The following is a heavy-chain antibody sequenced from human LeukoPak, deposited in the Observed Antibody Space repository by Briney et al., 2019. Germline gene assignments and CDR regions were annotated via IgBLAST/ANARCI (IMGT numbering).Heavy chain of an antibody. Sequence: ASVKVSCKASGYTFTGYYMHWVRQAPGQGLEWMGWINPNSGGTNYAQKFQGRVTMTRDTSISTAYMELSRLRSDDTAVYYCARADTIIVPREAAAFDIWGQGTMVTVSS. V-gene: IGHV1-2*02. D-gene: IGHD3-22*01. J-gene: IGHJ3*02. CDR2: INPNSGGT. CDR1: GYTFTGYY. CDR3: ARADTIIVPREAAAFDI.